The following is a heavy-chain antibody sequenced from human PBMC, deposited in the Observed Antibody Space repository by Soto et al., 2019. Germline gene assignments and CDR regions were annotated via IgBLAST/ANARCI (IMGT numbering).Heavy chain of an antibody. CDR1: GFTFTSYW. D-gene: IGHD2-2*01. V-gene: IGHV5-51*01. Sequence: PGESLKISCKGSGFTFTSYWIAWVRQMPGKGLEWMGIIYPGDSDSSYSPSFQGQVTISADKSINTAYLHWSSLKASDTAIYYCANHERYCSTTTCSNFDYWRQGNLVAVSS. J-gene: IGHJ4*02. CDR3: ANHERYCSTTTCSNFDY. CDR2: IYPGDSDS.